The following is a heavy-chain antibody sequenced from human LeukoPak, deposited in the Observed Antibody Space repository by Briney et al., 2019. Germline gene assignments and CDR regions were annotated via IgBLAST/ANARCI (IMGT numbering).Heavy chain of an antibody. CDR1: GFTFSSYE. V-gene: IGHV3-48*03. CDR2: ISTSGHTT. J-gene: IGHJ5*02. D-gene: IGHD2-15*01. Sequence: PGGSLRLSCAVSGFTFSSYEMNWVRQAPGKGLEWVSYISTSGHTTYYTDSVKGRFTISRDSAKNSLFLQMNSLRAEDTAVYYCASAGGGYWFDPWGQGTLVTVSS. CDR3: ASAGGGYWFDP.